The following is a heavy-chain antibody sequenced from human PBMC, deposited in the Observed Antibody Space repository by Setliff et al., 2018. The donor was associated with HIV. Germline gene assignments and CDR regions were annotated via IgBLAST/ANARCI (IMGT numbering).Heavy chain of an antibody. V-gene: IGHV1-2*02. J-gene: IGHJ1*01. Sequence: GASVKVSCKASGYTFTGYYMHWVRQAPGQGLEWMGWITPNSGGTNYAQKLQGRVTMTRDTSISTAYMELSRLRSDDTAVYYCARDHGMWDYGGNVLLREYFLHWGQGTLVTVSS. CDR2: ITPNSGGT. D-gene: IGHD4-17*01. CDR3: ARDHGMWDYGGNVLLREYFLH. CDR1: GYTFTGYY.